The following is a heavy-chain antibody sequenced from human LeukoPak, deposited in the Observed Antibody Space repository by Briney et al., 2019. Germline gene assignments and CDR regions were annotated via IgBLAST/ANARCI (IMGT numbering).Heavy chain of an antibody. CDR1: GFTFSSYW. J-gene: IGHJ4*02. CDR2: IKQDGREK. D-gene: IGHD3-10*01. CDR3: ARLSEMLRGPEVIYYFEH. V-gene: IGHV3-7*01. Sequence: PGGSLRLSCAASGFTFSSYWMSWVRQAPEKGLEWVANIKQDGREKYYVDSVKGRFTISRDNAKNSVYLQMNSLRAEDTAVYYCARLSEMLRGPEVIYYFEHWGQGTLVTVSS.